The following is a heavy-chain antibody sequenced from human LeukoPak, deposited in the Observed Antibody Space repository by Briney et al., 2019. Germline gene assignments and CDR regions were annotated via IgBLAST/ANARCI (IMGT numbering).Heavy chain of an antibody. CDR3: ARESRFSSYYYYMDV. CDR2: IYYSGST. CDR1: GGSISSYY. J-gene: IGHJ6*03. D-gene: IGHD3-3*01. V-gene: IGHV4-59*01. Sequence: SETLSLTCTVSGGSISSYYWSWIRQPPGKGLEWIGYIYYSGSTNYNPSLKSRVTISVDTSKNQFSLKLSSLTAADTAVYYCARESRFSSYYYYMDVWGKGTTVTVSS.